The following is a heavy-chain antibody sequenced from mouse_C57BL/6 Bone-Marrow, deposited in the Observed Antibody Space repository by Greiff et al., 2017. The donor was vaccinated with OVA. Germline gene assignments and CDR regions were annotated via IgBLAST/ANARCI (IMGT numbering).Heavy chain of an antibody. CDR3: TSYGNFDY. CDR2: IDPENGDT. Sequence: VQLQQSGAELVRPGASVKLSCTASGFNIKDDYMHWVKQRPEQGLEWIGWIDPENGDTEYASKFQGKATIAADPSSNTAYLQLSSLTSEETTVYYCTSYGNFDYWGQGTTLTVSS. V-gene: IGHV14-4*01. CDR1: GFNIKDDY. D-gene: IGHD2-1*01. J-gene: IGHJ2*01.